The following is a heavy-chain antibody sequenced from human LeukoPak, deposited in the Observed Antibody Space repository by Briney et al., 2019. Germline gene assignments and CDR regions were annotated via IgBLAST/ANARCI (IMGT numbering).Heavy chain of an antibody. V-gene: IGHV4-4*07. CDR1: GGSVSSYY. CDR2: IYTSGST. CDR3: ARMSSSSSFLYYYYYMDV. J-gene: IGHJ6*03. D-gene: IGHD6-6*01. Sequence: SETLSLTCTVSGGSVSSYYWSWIRQPAGKGLEWIGRIYTSGSTNYNPSLKSRVTMSVDTSKNQFSLKLSSVTAADTAVYYCARMSSSSSFLYYYYYMDVWGKGTTVTVSS.